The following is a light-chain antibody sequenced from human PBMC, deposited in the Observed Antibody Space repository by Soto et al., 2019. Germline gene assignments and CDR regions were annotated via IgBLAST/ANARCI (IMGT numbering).Light chain of an antibody. J-gene: IGKJ2*01. V-gene: IGKV3-20*01. Sequence: EIVLTQSPGTLSLSPGDRATLSCRASQSVTSSYLAWYQQKPGQAPRLLIYGASIRATGIPDRFSGSGSGTDFTLTISRLEPEDFAVYYCQQYGSSREYTFGQGTKVEIK. CDR3: QQYGSSREYT. CDR2: GAS. CDR1: QSVTSSY.